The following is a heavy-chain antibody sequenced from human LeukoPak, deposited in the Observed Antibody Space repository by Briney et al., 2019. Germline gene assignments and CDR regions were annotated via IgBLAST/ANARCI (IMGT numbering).Heavy chain of an antibody. J-gene: IGHJ4*02. CDR3: AKEGSSGWYDY. V-gene: IGHV3-9*03. Sequence: AGRSLRLSCAASGFTFDDYGMHWVRQAPGKGLERVSGISWNSGSIVYADSVKGRFTISRDNAKNSLYLQMNSLRAEDMALYYCAKEGSSGWYDYWGQGTLVTVSS. CDR2: ISWNSGSI. D-gene: IGHD6-19*01. CDR1: GFTFDDYG.